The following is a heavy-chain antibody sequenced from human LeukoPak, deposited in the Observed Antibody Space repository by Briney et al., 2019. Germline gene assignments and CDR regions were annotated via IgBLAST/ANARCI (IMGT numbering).Heavy chain of an antibody. J-gene: IGHJ3*02. Sequence: PSETLSLTCAVSGGSISSSNWWSWVRPPPGKGLEWIGEIYHSGSTNYNPSLKSRVTISVDKSKNQFSLKLSSVTAADTAVYYCASAGPRIAAAGTYAFDIWGQGTMVTVSS. D-gene: IGHD6-13*01. V-gene: IGHV4-4*02. CDR3: ASAGPRIAAAGTYAFDI. CDR2: IYHSGST. CDR1: GGSISSSNW.